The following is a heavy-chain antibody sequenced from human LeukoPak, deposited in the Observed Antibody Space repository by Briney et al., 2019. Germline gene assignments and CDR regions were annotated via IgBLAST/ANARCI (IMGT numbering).Heavy chain of an antibody. V-gene: IGHV4-4*07. Sequence: SETLSLTCTVSGGSISSYYRSWIRQPAGKGLEWIGRIYTSGSTNYNPSLKSRVTMSVDTSKSQFSLKLSSVTAADTAVYYCAREAPATAMGLVYYYMDVWGKGTTVTVSS. D-gene: IGHD5-18*01. CDR3: AREAPATAMGLVYYYMDV. J-gene: IGHJ6*03. CDR2: IYTSGST. CDR1: GGSISSYY.